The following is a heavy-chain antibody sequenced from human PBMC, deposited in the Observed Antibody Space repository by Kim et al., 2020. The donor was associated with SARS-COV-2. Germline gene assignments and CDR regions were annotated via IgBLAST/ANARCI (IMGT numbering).Heavy chain of an antibody. CDR2: ISAYNGNT. CDR3: ARDERGIVVVPAAIIYYGMDV. D-gene: IGHD2-2*01. Sequence: ASVKVSCKASGYTFTSYGISWVRQAPGQGLVWMGWISAYNGNTNYAQKLQGRVTMTTDTSTSTAYMELRSLRSDDTAVYYCARDERGIVVVPAAIIYYGMDVWGQGTTVTVSS. J-gene: IGHJ6*02. CDR1: GYTFTSYG. V-gene: IGHV1-18*01.